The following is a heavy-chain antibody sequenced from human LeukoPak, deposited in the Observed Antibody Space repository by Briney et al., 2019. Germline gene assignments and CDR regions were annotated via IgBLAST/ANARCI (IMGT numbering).Heavy chain of an antibody. V-gene: IGHV4-4*07. CDR2: IYTTGGT. Sequence: SETLSLTCTVSGGSIGSYYWTWIRQPAGKGLEWIGRIYTTGGTNYNPSLNSRVTMSVDTSKNQFSLKLSSVTAADTAVYYCARQIAVAGKVGFDYWGQGTLVTVSS. J-gene: IGHJ4*02. CDR1: GGSIGSYY. CDR3: ARQIAVAGKVGFDY. D-gene: IGHD6-19*01.